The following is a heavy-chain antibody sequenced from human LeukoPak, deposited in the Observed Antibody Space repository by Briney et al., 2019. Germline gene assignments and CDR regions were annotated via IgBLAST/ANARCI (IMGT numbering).Heavy chain of an antibody. CDR3: ARGFNDFWSGSQLEY. Sequence: GGSLRLSCAASGFIFGGYAMHWVRQAPGKGLQWLAVISYDGGKTYYADSVEGRFTISRDNSKSTVYLEINSLRSEDTAIYYCARGFNDFWSGSQLEYCGQGTLVTVSS. CDR1: GFIFGGYA. CDR2: ISYDGGKT. D-gene: IGHD3-3*01. J-gene: IGHJ4*02. V-gene: IGHV3-30-3*01.